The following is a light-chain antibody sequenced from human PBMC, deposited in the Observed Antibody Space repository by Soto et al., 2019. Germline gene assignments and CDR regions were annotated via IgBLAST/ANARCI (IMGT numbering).Light chain of an antibody. CDR3: QQYGSSTAT. J-gene: IGKJ1*01. Sequence: TVLTQSPGTLSLSPGERATLSCRASQRVTSISLAWYQQKPGQAPRLLIYHADKRAPGVPARFSGSVSGTDFNLKINRLEHEDFEVFYCQQYGSSTATLGQGTKVDI. CDR1: QRVTSIS. V-gene: IGKV3-20*01. CDR2: HAD.